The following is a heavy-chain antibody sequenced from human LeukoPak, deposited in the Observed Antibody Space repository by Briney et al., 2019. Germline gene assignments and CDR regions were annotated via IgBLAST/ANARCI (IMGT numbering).Heavy chain of an antibody. J-gene: IGHJ5*02. D-gene: IGHD6-13*01. CDR2: INPNSGGT. CDR3: ARDRRYSSSWYYWFDP. V-gene: IGHV1-2*02. Sequence: ASVKVSCKASGYTFTGCYMHWVRQAPGQGLERMGWINPNSGGTNYAQKFQGRVTMTRDTSISTAYMELSRLRSDDTAVYYCARDRRYSSSWYYWFDPWGQGTLVTVSS. CDR1: GYTFTGCY.